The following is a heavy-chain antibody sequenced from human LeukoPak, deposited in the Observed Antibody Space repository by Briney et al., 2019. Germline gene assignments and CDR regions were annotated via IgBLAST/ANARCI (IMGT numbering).Heavy chain of an antibody. CDR1: GFTFRNYD. CDR3: ARDQTAGYSDY. D-gene: IGHD3-22*01. V-gene: IGHV3-30*03. CDR2: ISRDGTNK. Sequence: GRSLGLSCEASGFTFRNYDMHWVRQAPGKGLEWVAVISRDGTNKYYADSVKGRFTTSRDNSKNTVYLQMNSQSAEDTAVYYCARDQTAGYSDYWGQGTLVTVSS. J-gene: IGHJ4*02.